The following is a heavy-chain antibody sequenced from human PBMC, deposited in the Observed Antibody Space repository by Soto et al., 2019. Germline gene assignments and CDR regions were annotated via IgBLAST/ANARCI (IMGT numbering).Heavy chain of an antibody. V-gene: IGHV3-74*01. J-gene: IGHJ6*02. CDR3: ASDPAYSYGYLALDYYYYGLEV. CDR2: INPDGSNT. CDR1: GFTFSGNW. D-gene: IGHD5-18*01. Sequence: GGSLRLSCAASGFTFSGNWMHCVRQAPGKGLLWVSLINPDGSNTDYADSVNGRFTISIDNAKNTLYLQMNSLRAEDTAVYYCASDPAYSYGYLALDYYYYGLEVWGQGTTVPVSS.